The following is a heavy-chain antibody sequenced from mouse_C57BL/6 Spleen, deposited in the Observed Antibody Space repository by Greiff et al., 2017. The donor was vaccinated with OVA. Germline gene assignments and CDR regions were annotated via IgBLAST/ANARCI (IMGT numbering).Heavy chain of an antibody. Sequence: EVKLQQSGPELVKPGASVKISCKASGYTFTDYYMNWVKQSHGKSLEWIGDINPNNGGTSYNQKFKGKATLTIDKSSSTAYMELRSLTSEDSAVYYCAREHGWGQGTLVTVSA. V-gene: IGHV1-26*01. CDR3: AREHG. CDR2: INPNNGGT. CDR1: GYTFTDYY. J-gene: IGHJ3*01.